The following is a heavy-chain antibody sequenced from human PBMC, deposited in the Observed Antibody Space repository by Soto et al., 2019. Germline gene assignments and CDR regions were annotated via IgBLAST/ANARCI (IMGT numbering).Heavy chain of an antibody. J-gene: IGHJ4*02. CDR2: ISSSSSYI. Sequence: ELQLVESGGGLVKPGGSLKLCCAASGFTFSSYSMNWVRQAPGKGLEWVSSISSSSSYIYYADSVKGRFTISRDNAKNSLYLQMNSLRAEDTAVYYCARDQPGYSYGYGLGYWGQGTLVTVSS. CDR3: ARDQPGYSYGYGLGY. V-gene: IGHV3-21*01. CDR1: GFTFSSYS. D-gene: IGHD5-18*01.